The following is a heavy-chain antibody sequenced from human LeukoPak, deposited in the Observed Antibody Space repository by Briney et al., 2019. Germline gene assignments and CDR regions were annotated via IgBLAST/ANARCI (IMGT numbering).Heavy chain of an antibody. CDR2: INHSGST. CDR1: GGSFSGYY. V-gene: IGHV4-34*01. J-gene: IGHJ6*03. CDR3: ARDKNTIFGVVKGLRSQYYMDV. D-gene: IGHD3-3*01. Sequence: PSETLSLTCAVYGGSFSGYYWSWIRQPPGKGLEWIGEINHSGSTNYNPSLKSRVTISVDTSKNQFSLKLSSVTAADTAVYYCARDKNTIFGVVKGLRSQYYMDVWGKGTTVTVSS.